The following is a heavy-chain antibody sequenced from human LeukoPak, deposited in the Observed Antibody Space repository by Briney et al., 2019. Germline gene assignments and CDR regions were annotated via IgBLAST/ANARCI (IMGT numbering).Heavy chain of an antibody. V-gene: IGHV4-31*03. CDR1: GGSISSGGYY. D-gene: IGHD3-3*01. J-gene: IGHJ4*02. Sequence: SQTLSLTCTISGGSISSGGYYWSWIRQHPGKGLEWIGYIYYSGSTYYNPSLKSRVTISVDTSKNQFSLKLSSVTAADTAVYYCARELRFLEWLHLDYWGQGTLVTVSS. CDR2: IYYSGST. CDR3: ARELRFLEWLHLDY.